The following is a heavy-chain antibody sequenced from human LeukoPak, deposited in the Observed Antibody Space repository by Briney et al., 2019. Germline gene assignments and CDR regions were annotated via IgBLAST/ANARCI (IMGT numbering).Heavy chain of an antibody. CDR1: GGTFSSYA. Sequence: ASVKVSCKASGGTFSSYAISWVRQAPGQGLEWMGGIVPILGTANYAQKFQGRVTITADDSTGTAYMELTSLRSADTAVYYCARSQGYSYGSSYWGQGTLVTVSS. V-gene: IGHV1-69*13. CDR2: IVPILGTA. J-gene: IGHJ4*02. D-gene: IGHD5-18*01. CDR3: ARSQGYSYGSSY.